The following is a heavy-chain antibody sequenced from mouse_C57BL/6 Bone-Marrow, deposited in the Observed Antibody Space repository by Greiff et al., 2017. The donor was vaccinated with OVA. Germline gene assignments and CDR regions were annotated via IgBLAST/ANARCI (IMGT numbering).Heavy chain of an antibody. V-gene: IGHV14-4*01. J-gene: IGHJ3*01. Sequence: EVQLQQSGAELVRPGASVKLSCTASGFNIKDDYMHWVKQRPEQGLEWIGWLDPENGDTEYASKFQGKATITADTSSNTAYLQLSSLTSEDTAVYYCTTAPSWFAYWGQGTLVTVSA. CDR2: LDPENGDT. CDR3: TTAPSWFAY. CDR1: GFNIKDDY.